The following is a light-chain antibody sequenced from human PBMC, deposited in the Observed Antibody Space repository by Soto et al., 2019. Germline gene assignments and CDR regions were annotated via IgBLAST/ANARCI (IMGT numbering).Light chain of an antibody. Sequence: EIVRTQSQATLSVSPGERATLSCRASQSVSGSYLAWYQQKPGQAPRLLIYGASSRATGIPDRFSGSGSGTDFTLTISRLEPEDFAVYYCQQYDTSSVTFGQGTRLEIK. J-gene: IGKJ5*01. V-gene: IGKV3-20*01. CDR2: GAS. CDR3: QQYDTSSVT. CDR1: QSVSGSY.